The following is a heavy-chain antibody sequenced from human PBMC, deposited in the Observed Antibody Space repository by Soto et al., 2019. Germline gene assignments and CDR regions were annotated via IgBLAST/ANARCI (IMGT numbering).Heavy chain of an antibody. CDR2: VSSDGSNQ. CDR1: GFSFNKYG. J-gene: IGHJ5*02. CDR3: AKDRVIQLLPIWPDP. D-gene: IGHD2-2*01. V-gene: IGHV3-30*18. Sequence: GGSLRLSCAASGFSFNKYGMHWVRQSPGKGLEWVAYVSSDGSNQYYADSVKGRFTISRDNSKSTLFLQLDSLRVDDTAVYYCAKDRVIQLLPIWPDPWGQGTLVTVSS.